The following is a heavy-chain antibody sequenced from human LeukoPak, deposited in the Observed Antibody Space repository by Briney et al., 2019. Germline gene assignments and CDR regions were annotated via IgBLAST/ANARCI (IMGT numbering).Heavy chain of an antibody. V-gene: IGHV4-31*03. CDR1: GGSISSGGYY. CDR2: IYYSGST. D-gene: IGHD2/OR15-2a*01. Sequence: SETLSLTCTVSGGSISSGGYYWSWIRQHPGKGLEWIGYIYYSGSTYYNASLKSRVTISVVTSKNQFSLKLSSVTAAATAVDYCWRARESRESLAASFHFDYWGQGTLVTVSS. J-gene: IGHJ4*02. CDR3: WRARESRESLAASFHFDY.